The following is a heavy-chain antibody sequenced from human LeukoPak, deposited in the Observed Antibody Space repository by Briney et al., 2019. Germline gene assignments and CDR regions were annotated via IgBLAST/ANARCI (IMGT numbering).Heavy chain of an antibody. CDR3: AKDTRSGSYYGAFDI. CDR2: ISYDGNNK. J-gene: IGHJ3*02. Sequence: SGGSLRLSCAASGFTFSSYGMHWVRQAPGKGLEWVAVISYDGNNKYYADSVQGRFTLSRDNSKSTLYLQMNSLGAEDTAVYYCAKDTRSGSYYGAFDIWGQGTMVTVSS. D-gene: IGHD3-10*01. V-gene: IGHV3-30*18. CDR1: GFTFSSYG.